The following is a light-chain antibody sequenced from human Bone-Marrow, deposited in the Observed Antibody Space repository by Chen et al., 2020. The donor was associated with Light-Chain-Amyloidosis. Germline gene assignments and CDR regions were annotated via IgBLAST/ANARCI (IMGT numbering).Light chain of an antibody. CDR3: QSADSSGTYEVL. CDR2: RDN. V-gene: IGLV3-25*03. CDR1: DLPTKS. Sequence: SYELTQPPSVSVSPGQKARITCSGDDLPTKSTYWYQQKPGQAPLRVIRRDNERPPWGSERLGGSSSGTTATWTIVGVLAEDEADYHCQSADSSGTYEVLVGGGTKLTVL. J-gene: IGLJ2*01.